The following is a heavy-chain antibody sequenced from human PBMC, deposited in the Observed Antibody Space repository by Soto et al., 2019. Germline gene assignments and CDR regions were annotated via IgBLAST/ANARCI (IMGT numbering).Heavy chain of an antibody. CDR1: GGSINDFY. CDR3: ARVGGVAARTFDY. Sequence: SETLSLTCTVSGGSINDFYWSWIRQPPGKGLEWVGYIYYSGSTDYNPSLKGRVTISVDTSKNQFSLKLRSVTAADTAVYYCARVGGVAARTFDYWGQGTLVTVSS. J-gene: IGHJ4*02. CDR2: IYYSGST. D-gene: IGHD6-6*01. V-gene: IGHV4-59*01.